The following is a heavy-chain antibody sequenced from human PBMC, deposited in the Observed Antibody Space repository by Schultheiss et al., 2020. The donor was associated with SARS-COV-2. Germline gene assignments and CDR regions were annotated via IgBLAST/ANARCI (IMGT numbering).Heavy chain of an antibody. V-gene: IGHV4-34*01. J-gene: IGHJ4*02. CDR2: INHSGST. Sequence: SQTLSLTCAVYGGSFSGYYWSWIRQPPGKGLEWIGEINHSGSTNYNPSLKSRVTISVDTSKNQFSLKLSSVTAADTAVYYCATGPSSTSLPFDYWGQGTLVTVAS. D-gene: IGHD2-2*01. CDR3: ATGPSSTSLPFDY. CDR1: GGSFSGYY.